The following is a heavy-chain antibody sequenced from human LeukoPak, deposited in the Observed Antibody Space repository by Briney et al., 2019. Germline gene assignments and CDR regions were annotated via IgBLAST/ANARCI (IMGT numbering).Heavy chain of an antibody. Sequence: SGGSLRLSCAASGFTFSSYAMSWVRQAPGKGLEWVSAISGSGGSTYYADSVKGRFTISRDNSKNTLYLQMNSLRAEDTAVYYCAKARFAPGRGYSSTSCCYFDYWGQGTLVTVSS. J-gene: IGHJ4*02. V-gene: IGHV3-23*01. CDR2: ISGSGGST. CDR1: GFTFSSYA. CDR3: AKARFAPGRGYSSTSCCYFDY. D-gene: IGHD2-2*01.